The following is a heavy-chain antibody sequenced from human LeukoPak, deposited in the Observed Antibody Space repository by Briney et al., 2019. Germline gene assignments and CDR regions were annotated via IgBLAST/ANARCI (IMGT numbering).Heavy chain of an antibody. J-gene: IGHJ4*02. CDR1: GFTVSSNY. Sequence: GGSLRLSCAASGFTVSSNYMSWVRQAPGKGLEWVANIKEDGSEEYYVDSVKGRFTISRDNAKNSLYLQMNSLRAEDTAVYYCARDLYSQYWGQGALVTVSS. D-gene: IGHD2-21*01. V-gene: IGHV3-7*01. CDR3: ARDLYSQY. CDR2: IKEDGSEE.